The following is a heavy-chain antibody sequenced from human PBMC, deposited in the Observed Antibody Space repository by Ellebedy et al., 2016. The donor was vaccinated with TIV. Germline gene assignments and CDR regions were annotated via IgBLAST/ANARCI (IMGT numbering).Heavy chain of an antibody. D-gene: IGHD3-22*01. CDR2: INPKDGGT. V-gene: IGHV1-2*02. CDR1: GYTFTDYY. CDR3: VRDLTNYGSSSY. Sequence: AASVKVSCKASGYTFTDYYIHWVRQAPGQGLEWVAWINPKDGGTAFAQKVQGRLILPGDTSITTAYMELNWLRSDDTAVYYCVRDLTNYGSSSYWGQGTLVTVSS. J-gene: IGHJ4*02.